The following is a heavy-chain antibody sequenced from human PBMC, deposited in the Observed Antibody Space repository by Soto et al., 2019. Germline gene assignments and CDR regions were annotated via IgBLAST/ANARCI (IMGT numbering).Heavy chain of an antibody. CDR3: ARLAPCTIIPVHGLDV. CDR2: IDHSDSYT. CDR1: GYRFTSYW. V-gene: IGHV5-10-1*01. D-gene: IGHD2-8*01. J-gene: IGHJ6*02. Sequence: GESLKISCKGSGYRFTSYWNSWVRQMPGKGLEWMGRIDHSDSYTNYSPSFQGHVTLSHDKSISTAYLQWSSLKASDTAMYYCARLAPCTIIPVHGLDVWGQGTTVTVSS.